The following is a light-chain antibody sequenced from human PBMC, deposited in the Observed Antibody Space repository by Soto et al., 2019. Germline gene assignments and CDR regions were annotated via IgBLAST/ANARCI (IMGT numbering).Light chain of an antibody. V-gene: IGLV1-44*01. CDR2: NNY. Sequence: QSVLTQPPSASGTPGQRVTNSCAGSSSNIGRNTVNWYHQLPGAAPKLLIYNNYQRPSGVPVRFSGSKSGTSAYLAISGLQSEDEADYYCAAWDDSLNGHVVFGGGPKVTVL. CDR1: SSNIGRNT. J-gene: IGLJ2*01. CDR3: AAWDDSLNGHVV.